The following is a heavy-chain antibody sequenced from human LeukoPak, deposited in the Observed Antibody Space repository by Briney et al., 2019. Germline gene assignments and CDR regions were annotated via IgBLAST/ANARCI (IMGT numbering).Heavy chain of an antibody. CDR2: INPNSGDT. CDR3: ASWVREIDAFDI. Sequence: ASVKVSCKASGYMFTGYYLHWVRQAPGQGLEWMGWINPNSGDTDYRKKFQGRITMTRDTSISTAYMELSRLRSDDTAVYYCASWVREIDAFDIWGQGTMVTVSS. J-gene: IGHJ3*02. CDR1: GYMFTGYY. D-gene: IGHD3-10*01. V-gene: IGHV1-2*02.